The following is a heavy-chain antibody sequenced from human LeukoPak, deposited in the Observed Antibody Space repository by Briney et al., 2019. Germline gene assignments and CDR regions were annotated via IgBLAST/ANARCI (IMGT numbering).Heavy chain of an antibody. CDR1: GGSISSGDYY. CDR2: IYDSGST. V-gene: IGHV4-61*08. CDR3: ARARYSSSPF. D-gene: IGHD6-6*01. Sequence: SETLSLTCTVSGGSISSGDYYWSWIRQPPGKGLEWIGYIYDSGSTNYKPSLKSRVTISVDTSKNQFSLKLSSVTAADTALYYCARARYSSSPFWGQATLVTVSS. J-gene: IGHJ4*02.